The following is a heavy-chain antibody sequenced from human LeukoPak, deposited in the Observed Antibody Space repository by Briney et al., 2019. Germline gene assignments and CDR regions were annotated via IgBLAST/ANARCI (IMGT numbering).Heavy chain of an antibody. Sequence: PSETLSLTCTVSGASISSNTYFWSWIRQPAGKGLEWIGRISSTGRTDYNPSLTSRVTISIDTSKNQLSMQLNSVTAADTAVYYCAKGAGPPWFDPWGQGTLVTVSS. CDR2: ISSTGRT. CDR3: AKGAGPPWFDP. V-gene: IGHV4-61*02. J-gene: IGHJ5*02. CDR1: GASISSNTYF. D-gene: IGHD6-19*01.